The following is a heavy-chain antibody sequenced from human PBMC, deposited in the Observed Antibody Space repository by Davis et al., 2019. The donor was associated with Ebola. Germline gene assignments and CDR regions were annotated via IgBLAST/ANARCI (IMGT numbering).Heavy chain of an antibody. D-gene: IGHD4-17*01. CDR3: ARDLYGEYLGYYYGMDV. CDR1: GRTVSDYY. V-gene: IGHV3-11*04. J-gene: IGHJ6*02. CDR2: ISSSGSTI. Sequence: GESPMISCAAAGRTVSDYYMSWIRQAPGKGLEWVSYISSSGSTIYYADSVKGRFTISRDNAKNSLYLQMNSLRAEDTAVYYCARDLYGEYLGYYYGMDVWGQGTTVTVSS.